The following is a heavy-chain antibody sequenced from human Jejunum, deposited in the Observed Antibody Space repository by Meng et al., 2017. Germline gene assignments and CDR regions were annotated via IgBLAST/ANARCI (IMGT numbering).Heavy chain of an antibody. D-gene: IGHD7-27*01. CDR3: ARDNWGSLDY. CDR2: GST. Sequence: QMPRQESGPGLGRPSETLSLTGTGSGGSVRSNNDGWGWIRQPPGKGLEWIGYGSTNHNPSLKSRVTISVDTSKNQFFLTLNSVTAADTAIYYCARDNWGSLDYWGQGILVTVSS. J-gene: IGHJ4*02. CDR1: GGSVRSNNDG. V-gene: IGHV4-61*01.